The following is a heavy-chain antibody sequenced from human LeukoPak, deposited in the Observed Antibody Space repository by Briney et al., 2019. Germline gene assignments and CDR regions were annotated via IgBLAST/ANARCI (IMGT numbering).Heavy chain of an antibody. V-gene: IGHV1-69-2*01. CDR3: ATAVGYCSGGSCSNNWFDP. Sequence: ASVKVSCKVSGYTFTDYYMHWVQQAPGKGLEWMGLVDPEDGETIYAEKFQGRVTITADTSTDTAYMELSSLRSEDTAVYYCATAVGYCSGGSCSNNWFDPWGQGTLVTVSS. CDR1: GYTFTDYY. D-gene: IGHD2-15*01. CDR2: VDPEDGET. J-gene: IGHJ5*02.